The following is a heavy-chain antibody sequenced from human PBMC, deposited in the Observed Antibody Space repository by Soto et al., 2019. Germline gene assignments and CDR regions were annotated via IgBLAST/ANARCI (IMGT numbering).Heavy chain of an antibody. CDR2: INHSGST. CDR1: GGSFSGYY. V-gene: IGHV4-34*01. CDR3: VKGGGSLWS. J-gene: IGHJ5*02. Sequence: QVQLQQWGAGLLKPSETLSLTCAVYGGSFSGYYWTWIRQPPGKGLEWIGEINHSGSTNYNPSLKSRVTTPLDPSKNQFSLKLSSVTAADPAVYFCVKGGGSLWSWGQGTLVTVSS. D-gene: IGHD3-10*01.